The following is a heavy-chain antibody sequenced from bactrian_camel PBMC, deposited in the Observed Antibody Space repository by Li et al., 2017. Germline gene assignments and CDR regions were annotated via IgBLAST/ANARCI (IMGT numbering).Heavy chain of an antibody. CDR2: IYTGSGNT. J-gene: IGHJ4*01. CDR1: GDINRRRCG. Sequence: HVQLVESGGGSVQAGGSLQLSCEAFGDINRRRCGMGWHRQAPGKERERVATIYTGSGNTYYADSVKGRFAISRDNAKNTLYLQLNSLKTEDTAMYYCAASCRFGTQCSGGFYSLTCPFRYWGQGTQVTVS. V-gene: IGHV3S54*01. CDR3: AASCRFGTQCSGGFYSLTCPFRY. D-gene: IGHD2*01.